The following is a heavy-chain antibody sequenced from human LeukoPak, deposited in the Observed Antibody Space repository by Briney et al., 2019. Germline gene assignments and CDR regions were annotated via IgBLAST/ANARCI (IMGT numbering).Heavy chain of an antibody. D-gene: IGHD1-26*01. V-gene: IGHV1-69*02. CDR1: GGTFSSYT. CDR3: ATSIVGATLDY. CDR2: IIPILGIA. Sequence: GASVKVSCKASGGTFSSYTISWVRQAHGQGLEWMGRIIPILGIANYAQKFQGRVTITADKSTSTAYMELSSLRSVDTAVYYCATSIVGATLDYWGQGTLVTVSS. J-gene: IGHJ4*02.